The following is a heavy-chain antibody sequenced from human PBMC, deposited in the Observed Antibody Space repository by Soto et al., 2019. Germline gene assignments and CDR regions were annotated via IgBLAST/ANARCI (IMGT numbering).Heavy chain of an antibody. V-gene: IGHV1-46*01. CDR1: RYTFTHYY. CDR2: INPSGGST. Sequence: ASVPVSFLPSRYTFTHYYRHWVRQPPAQGLEWMGIINPSGGSTSYAQKFQGRVTMTRDTSTSTVYMELSSLRSEDTAVYYCARRYYAMGPDAFDIWGQGTMVTVSS. J-gene: IGHJ3*02. D-gene: IGHD2-8*01. CDR3: ARRYYAMGPDAFDI.